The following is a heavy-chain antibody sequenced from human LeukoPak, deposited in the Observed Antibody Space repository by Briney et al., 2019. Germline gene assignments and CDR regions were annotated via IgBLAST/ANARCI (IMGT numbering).Heavy chain of an antibody. CDR2: ISWNSGSI. J-gene: IGHJ4*02. D-gene: IGHD3-16*01. CDR1: GFTFDDYA. V-gene: IGHV3-9*01. CDR3: ARSQEWVVMIIDY. Sequence: PGRSLRLSCAASGFTFDDYAMHWVRQAPGKGLEWVSGISWNSGSIGYADSVKGRFTISRDNAKNSLYLQMNSLRAEDTALYYCARSQEWVVMIIDYWGQGTLVTVSS.